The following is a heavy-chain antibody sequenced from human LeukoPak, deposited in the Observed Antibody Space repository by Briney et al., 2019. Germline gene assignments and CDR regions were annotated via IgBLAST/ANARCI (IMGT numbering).Heavy chain of an antibody. CDR3: AKDSGSYPYFFDY. J-gene: IGHJ4*02. Sequence: SETLSLTCTVSGGSISTYYWSWIRQPPGKGLEWIGYIYYSGSTNYNPSLKSRVTMSVDTSKNQFSLNLTSVAAADTAVYYCAKDSGSYPYFFDYWGQGTLVTVSS. V-gene: IGHV4-59*12. D-gene: IGHD3-10*01. CDR2: IYYSGST. CDR1: GGSISTYY.